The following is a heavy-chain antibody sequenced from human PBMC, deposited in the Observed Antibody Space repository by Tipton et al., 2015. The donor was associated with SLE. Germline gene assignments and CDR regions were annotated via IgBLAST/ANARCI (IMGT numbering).Heavy chain of an antibody. V-gene: IGHV3-21*01. Sequence: VQLVQSGGGLVKPGGSLRLSCAASGFTSSSYSMNWVRQAPGKGLEWVSSISSSSSYIYYADSVKGRFTISRDNAKNSLYLQMNSLRAEDTAVYYCARGLTGGEDWYFDLWGRGTLVTVSS. CDR1: GFTSSSYS. CDR3: ARGLTGGEDWYFDL. D-gene: IGHD4-17*01. J-gene: IGHJ2*01. CDR2: ISSSSSYI.